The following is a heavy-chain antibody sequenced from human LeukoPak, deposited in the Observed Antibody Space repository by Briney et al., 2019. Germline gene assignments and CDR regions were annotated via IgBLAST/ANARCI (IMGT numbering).Heavy chain of an antibody. D-gene: IGHD6-19*01. CDR1: GGSISSYY. CDR3: ARALRRNIGSGWYRLDY. V-gene: IGHV4-59*01. J-gene: IGHJ4*02. Sequence: SETLSLTCTVSGGSISSYYWSWIRQPPGKGLEWIGYIYYSWSTNYNPSLKSLVTISVDTSKNQFSLKLSSVTAADTAVYYCARALRRNIGSGWYRLDYWGQGTLVTVSS. CDR2: IYYSWST.